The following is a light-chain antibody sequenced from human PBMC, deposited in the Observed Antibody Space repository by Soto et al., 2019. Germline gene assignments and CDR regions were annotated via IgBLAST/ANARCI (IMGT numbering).Light chain of an antibody. V-gene: IGKV1-39*01. J-gene: IGKJ1*01. Sequence: DIQMTQSPSSLSASVGDRVTITCRASQSIGNFLNWYRQKPGKAPKLLIYAASNLQSGVPSRFSGSGSGTDFTLTISSLQPEDFAAYYCQQSYSTPPTFGQGTKVEIK. CDR1: QSIGNF. CDR2: AAS. CDR3: QQSYSTPPT.